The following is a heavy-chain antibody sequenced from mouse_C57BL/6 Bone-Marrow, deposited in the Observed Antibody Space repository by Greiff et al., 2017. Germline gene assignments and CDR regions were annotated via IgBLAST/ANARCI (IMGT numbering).Heavy chain of an antibody. D-gene: IGHD2-3*01. CDR3: ARHPYDGYPAWFAY. V-gene: IGHV5-9*01. Sequence: DVKLVESGGGLVKPGGSLKLSCAASGFTFSSYTMSWVRQTPEKRLEWVATISGGGGNTYYPDSVKGRFTISRDNAKNTLNLQMSSLRSEDTALYYCARHPYDGYPAWFAYWGQGTLVTVSA. CDR2: ISGGGGNT. CDR1: GFTFSSYT. J-gene: IGHJ3*01.